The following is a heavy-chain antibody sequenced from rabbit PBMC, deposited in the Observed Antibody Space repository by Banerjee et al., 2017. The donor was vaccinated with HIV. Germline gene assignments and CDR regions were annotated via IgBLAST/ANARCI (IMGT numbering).Heavy chain of an antibody. CDR3: ARDRDWTLDL. D-gene: IGHD4-2*01. V-gene: IGHV1S45*01. J-gene: IGHJ4*01. CDR1: GFDFSSTYY. Sequence: QEQLEESGGDPVKPEGSLTLTCTVSGFDFSSTYYMCWVRQAPGKGLELIACINTISGDTVYATWAKGRFTISKASWTTVTLQMTSLTAADTASYFCARDRDWTLDLWGPGTLVTVS. CDR2: INTISGDT.